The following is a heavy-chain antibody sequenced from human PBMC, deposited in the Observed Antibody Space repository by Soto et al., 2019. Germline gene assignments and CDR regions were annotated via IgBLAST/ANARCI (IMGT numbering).Heavy chain of an antibody. D-gene: IGHD3-22*01. CDR3: ARGWDDISGHRLDS. J-gene: IGHJ4*02. CDR2: TYYRSKWNS. CDR1: GDSVSSNSAL. Sequence: PSQTLSLTCAISGDSVSSNSALWNWIRQSPSRGLEWLGRTYYRSKWNSDYAVSVKSRIAINADTSKNQFSLKLTSVTAADTAVYYCARGWDDISGHRLDSWGQGTLVTVSS. V-gene: IGHV6-1*01.